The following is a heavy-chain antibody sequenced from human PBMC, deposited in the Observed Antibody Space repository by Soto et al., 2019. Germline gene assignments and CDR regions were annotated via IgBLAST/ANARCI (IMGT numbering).Heavy chain of an antibody. CDR2: VVPILGST. J-gene: IGHJ3*01. Sequence: QVQLVQSGAEVKKPGSSVKVSCKASEDTFVSYAISWVRQAPGQGLEWMGGVVPILGSTNSAQKFQGRVTFTEDKSTNTAYMELSSLRSEDTAMYYCARGEPFMLVLELWGQGTMVIVSS. V-gene: IGHV1-69*06. D-gene: IGHD2-15*01. CDR1: EDTFVSYA. CDR3: ARGEPFMLVLEL.